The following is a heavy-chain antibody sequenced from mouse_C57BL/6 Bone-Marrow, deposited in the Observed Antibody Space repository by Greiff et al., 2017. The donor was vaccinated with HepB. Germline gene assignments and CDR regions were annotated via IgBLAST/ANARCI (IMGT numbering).Heavy chain of an antibody. Sequence: QVQLQQSGAELARPGASVKLSCKASGYTFTSYGISWVKQRTGQGLEWIGEIYPRSGNTYYNEKFKGKATLTADKSSRTAYMELRSLTSEDSAVYFCARWDYYGSSYYAMDYWGQGTSVTVSS. J-gene: IGHJ4*01. CDR2: IYPRSGNT. CDR1: GYTFTSYG. CDR3: ARWDYYGSSYYAMDY. V-gene: IGHV1-81*01. D-gene: IGHD1-1*01.